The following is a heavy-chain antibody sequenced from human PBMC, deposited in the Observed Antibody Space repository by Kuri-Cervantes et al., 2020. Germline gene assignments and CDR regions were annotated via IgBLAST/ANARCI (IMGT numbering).Heavy chain of an antibody. D-gene: IGHD6-13*01. CDR1: GFPDSRNY. CDR2: FYSGGST. Sequence: GGSPKIPCHALGFPDSRNYMSWVRQAPGQGLESVSVFYSGGSTYYAVSVKGRFTTSRDNSNNKLYLQMNSLRADDTALYYCARVWSIITPITAAGTSIYYYGRDVGGQGTTVTVSS. J-gene: IGHJ6*02. V-gene: IGHV3-53*01. CDR3: ARVWSIITPITAAGTSIYYYGRDV.